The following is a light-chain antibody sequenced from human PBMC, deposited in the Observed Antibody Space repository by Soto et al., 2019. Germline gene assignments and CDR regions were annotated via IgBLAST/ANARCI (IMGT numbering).Light chain of an antibody. CDR1: QSVRSS. CDR2: GAS. Sequence: EMVMTQSPATLSVSPGERATLSCRASQSVRSSLAWYQQKPGQPPRLLIYGASTRATGVPARFSGSGSGTEFTLTISSLQSEDFAVYYCQQYDNWWTFXQGTKVDIK. CDR3: QQYDNWWT. V-gene: IGKV3-15*01. J-gene: IGKJ1*01.